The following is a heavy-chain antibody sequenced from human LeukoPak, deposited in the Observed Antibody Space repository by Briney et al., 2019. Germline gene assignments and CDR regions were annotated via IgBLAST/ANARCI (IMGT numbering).Heavy chain of an antibody. J-gene: IGHJ4*02. D-gene: IGHD6-6*01. V-gene: IGHV4-4*09. CDR1: GGSISTYY. CDR3: ARHDAGIAARPFDN. CDR2: IHASGAT. Sequence: SETLSLTCTVSGGSISTYYWSWIRRPPGKGLEWIAYIHASGATTYNPYLKSRVTISVDTSKNQFSPKLSSVTAADTAVYYCARHDAGIAARPFDNWGQGTLVTVSS.